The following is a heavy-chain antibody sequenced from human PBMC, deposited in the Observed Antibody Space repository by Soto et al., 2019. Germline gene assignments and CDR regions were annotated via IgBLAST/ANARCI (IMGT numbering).Heavy chain of an antibody. V-gene: IGHV4-4*02. Sequence: SQTLSLTCAVSGGSVSSSNWWRWVRQPPGKGLEWIGEIYHSGSTNYNPSLKSRVTISVDKSKNQFSLKLSSVTAADTAVYYCARGYDFWSGYWGYYFDYWGQGTLVTVSS. D-gene: IGHD3-3*01. J-gene: IGHJ4*02. CDR2: IYHSGST. CDR1: GGSVSSSNW. CDR3: ARGYDFWSGYWGYYFDY.